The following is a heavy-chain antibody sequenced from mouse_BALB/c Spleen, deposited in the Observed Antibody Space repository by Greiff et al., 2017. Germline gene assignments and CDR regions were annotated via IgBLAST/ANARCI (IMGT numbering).Heavy chain of an antibody. J-gene: IGHJ2*01. V-gene: IGHV14-3*02. D-gene: IGHD4-1*01. CDR3: ARGTGTGY. Sequence: VQLQQSGAELVKPGASVKLSCTASGFNIKDTYMHWVKQRPEQGLEWIGRIDPANGNTKYDPKFQGKATITADTSSNTAYLQRSSLTSEDTAVYYGARGTGTGYWGQGTTLTVSS. CDR1: GFNIKDTY. CDR2: IDPANGNT.